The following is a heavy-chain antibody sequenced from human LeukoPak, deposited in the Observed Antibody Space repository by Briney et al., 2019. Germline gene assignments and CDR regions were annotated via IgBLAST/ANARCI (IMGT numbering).Heavy chain of an antibody. D-gene: IGHD3-10*01. CDR1: GFTFSSYE. CDR2: ISSSGSTI. Sequence: GGSLRLSCAASGFTFSSYEMNWVRQAPGKGLEWVSYISSSGSTIYYADSVKGRFTISRDNAKNSLYLQMNSLRAEDTAVYYCTRDYYGSGSLYYYYGMDVWGQGTTVTVSS. V-gene: IGHV3-48*03. CDR3: TRDYYGSGSLYYYYGMDV. J-gene: IGHJ6*02.